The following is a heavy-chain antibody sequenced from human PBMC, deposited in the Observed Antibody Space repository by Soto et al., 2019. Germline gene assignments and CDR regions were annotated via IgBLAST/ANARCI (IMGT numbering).Heavy chain of an antibody. Sequence: SVKVSCKTSGGTFSNYAFNWVRQAPGLGLQWMGGIIPLFTTLNYAQDFEGRLTITADESSSTAYMELSSLRSDDTAVYYCARTSGGNTKNEYFQHWGQGTLVTVSS. V-gene: IGHV1-69*13. CDR2: IIPLFTTL. CDR3: ARTSGGNTKNEYFQH. D-gene: IGHD2-15*01. CDR1: GGTFSNYA. J-gene: IGHJ1*01.